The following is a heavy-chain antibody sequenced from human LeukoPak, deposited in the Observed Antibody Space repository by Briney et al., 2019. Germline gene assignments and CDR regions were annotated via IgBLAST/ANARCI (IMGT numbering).Heavy chain of an antibody. V-gene: IGHV3-23*01. J-gene: IGHJ4*02. D-gene: IGHD5-18*01. CDR3: ARQRGYSYGQLDY. CDR2: ISGSGGSP. Sequence: GGSPRLSCAASGFTFSSYAMSWVRQAPGKGLEWVSAISGSGGSPYYADSVKGRFTISRDNSKNTLYLQMNSLRAEDTAVYYCARQRGYSYGQLDYWGQGTLVTVSS. CDR1: GFTFSSYA.